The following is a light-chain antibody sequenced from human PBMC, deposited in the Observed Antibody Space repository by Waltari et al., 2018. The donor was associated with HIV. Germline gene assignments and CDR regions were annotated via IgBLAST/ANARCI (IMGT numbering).Light chain of an antibody. V-gene: IGKV3-20*01. Sequence: DIVLTQSPGTLSLSPGERATLSCRASQSVSSSYLAWYQQKPGQAPRLLIYGASSRATAIPDRFSGSGSGTDFTLTISRLEPEDFAVYYCQQYGSSPRTFGQGTKLEI. CDR1: QSVSSSY. CDR2: GAS. J-gene: IGKJ2*01. CDR3: QQYGSSPRT.